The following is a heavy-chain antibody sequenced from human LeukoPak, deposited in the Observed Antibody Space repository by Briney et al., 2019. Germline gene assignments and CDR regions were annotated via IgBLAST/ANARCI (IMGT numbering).Heavy chain of an antibody. CDR3: AKDIVLFGSMNDY. D-gene: IGHD2-21*01. CDR1: GYTFSSYG. Sequence: GGSLRLSCAASGYTFSSYGMHWVRQAPGRGRERVAFIRYDGSNKYYTDSLKSRFTISRDNSKTTLYLQMNSLRAEDTAVYYCAKDIVLFGSMNDYWGQGTLVTVSS. V-gene: IGHV3-30*02. CDR2: IRYDGSNK. J-gene: IGHJ4*02.